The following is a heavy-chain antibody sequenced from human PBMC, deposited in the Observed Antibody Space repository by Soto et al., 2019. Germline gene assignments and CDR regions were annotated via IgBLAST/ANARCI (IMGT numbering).Heavy chain of an antibody. V-gene: IGHV3-30-3*01. Sequence: QVQLVESGGDVVQPGRSLRLSCAASGFTFSSYVFHWVRQIPGKGLEWVGLISHDGNKQYADSVKDRFTISRDNSKNELHLEMNSLRVEDTALCYCASEDESSGYAGTFQHWGQGTLVTVSP. CDR1: GFTFSSYV. J-gene: IGHJ1*01. CDR2: ISHDGNK. CDR3: ASEDESSGYAGTFQH. D-gene: IGHD3-22*01.